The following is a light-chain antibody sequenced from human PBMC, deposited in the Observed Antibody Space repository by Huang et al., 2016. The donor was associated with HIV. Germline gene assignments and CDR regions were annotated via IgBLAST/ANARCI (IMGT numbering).Light chain of an antibody. Sequence: DIQMTQSPSSLSASVGDRVTITCQASQDIAKYLNWYQQKPGQAPKLLIYDASTLETVVPSRFSGSASGTDVTFTISSLQPEDIATYYCQQYDSLPPWTFGQGTRVEIK. CDR1: QDIAKY. J-gene: IGKJ1*01. CDR3: QQYDSLPPWT. V-gene: IGKV1-33*01. CDR2: DAS.